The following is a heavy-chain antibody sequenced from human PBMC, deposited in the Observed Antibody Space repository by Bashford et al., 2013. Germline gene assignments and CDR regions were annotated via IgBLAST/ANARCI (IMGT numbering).Heavy chain of an antibody. CDR1: GYSFTSYW. CDR2: IYPGDSDT. V-gene: IGHV5-51*01. Sequence: GESLKISCKGSGYSFTSYWIGWVRQMPGKGLEWMGIIYPGDSDTRYSPSFQGQVTISADKSISTAYLQWSSLKASDTAMYYCARQRSGSYDAFDIVGAKGQWSPSPQ. CDR3: ARQRSGSYDAFDI. J-gene: IGHJ3*02. D-gene: IGHD1-26*01.